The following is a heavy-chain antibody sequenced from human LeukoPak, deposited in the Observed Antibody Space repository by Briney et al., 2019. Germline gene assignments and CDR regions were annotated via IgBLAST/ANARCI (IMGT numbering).Heavy chain of an antibody. CDR1: GGSISSYY. V-gene: IGHV4-4*07. J-gene: IGHJ5*02. D-gene: IGHD3-3*01. CDR3: ARDFGVDKYKTVDNWFDP. Sequence: SGTLSLTCAVSGGSISSYYWSWIRQPAGKGLEWIGRIYTSWSTNYNPSLKSRVTMSVDTSKNQFSLKLSSVTAADTAVYYCARDFGVDKYKTVDNWFDPWGQGTLVTVSS. CDR2: IYTSWST.